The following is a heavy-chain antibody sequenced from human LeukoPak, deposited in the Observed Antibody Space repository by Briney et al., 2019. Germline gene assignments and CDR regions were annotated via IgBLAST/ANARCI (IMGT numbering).Heavy chain of an antibody. CDR2: FDPEDGET. J-gene: IGHJ1*01. V-gene: IGHV1-24*01. CDR1: GYTLTELS. Sequence: ASVKVSCKVSGYTLTELSIHWVRQAPGKGLEWMGGFDPEDGETIYAQRFQGRVTMTEDTPTDTAYMELSRLRSEDAAVYYCATGSYYYDSSGYQGYFQHWGQGTLVTVSS. CDR3: ATGSYYYDSSGYQGYFQH. D-gene: IGHD3-22*01.